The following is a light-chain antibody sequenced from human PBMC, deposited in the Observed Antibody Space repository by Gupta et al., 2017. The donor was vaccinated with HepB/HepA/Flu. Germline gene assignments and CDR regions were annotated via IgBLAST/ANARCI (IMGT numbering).Light chain of an antibody. V-gene: IGKV2-28*01. CDR2: LGS. CDR1: QSLLHSNGYNY. CDR3: MQPLQTPRS. Sequence: DMVLTQSPLSLHVTHGEPASISCRSSQSLLHSNGYNYLDWYLQKPGHSPQLLIYLGSNRASGGPERFSGSGSGTDFTLKISRVEAEDFGVYYCMQPLQTPRSFGPGTKLEIK. J-gene: IGKJ2*03.